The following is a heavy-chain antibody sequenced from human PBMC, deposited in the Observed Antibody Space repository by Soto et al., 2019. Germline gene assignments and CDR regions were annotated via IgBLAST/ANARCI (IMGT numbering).Heavy chain of an antibody. CDR2: IIPVFGKA. Sequence: QVQLVQSGADVKKPGSSVKVSCKTSGGPFGSSAISWVRQAPAQGLEWMGEIIPVFGKANYAQNFQGRLTITADEPTRTVFMQLSSLRSEDTAVYFCARLRRDWGDAFDLWGLVTFVTVSS. V-gene: IGHV1-69*01. CDR1: GGPFGSSA. D-gene: IGHD3-16*01. CDR3: ARLRRDWGDAFDL. J-gene: IGHJ3*01.